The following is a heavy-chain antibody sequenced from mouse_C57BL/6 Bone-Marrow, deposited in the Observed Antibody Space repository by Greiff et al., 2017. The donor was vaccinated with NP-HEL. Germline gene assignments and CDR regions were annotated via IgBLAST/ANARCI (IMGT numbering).Heavy chain of an antibody. CDR2: IYPRSGNT. J-gene: IGHJ4*01. D-gene: IGHD2-4*01. V-gene: IGHV1-81*01. Sequence: QVQLQQSGAELARPGASVKLSCKASGYTFTSYGISWVKQRTGQGLEWIGEIYPRSGNTYYNEKFKGKATLTAEKSSSTAYMEPSGLTSEDSAVYFCARYRLYYDYDGRFYAMDYWGQGTSVTVSS. CDR3: ARYRLYYDYDGRFYAMDY. CDR1: GYTFTSYG.